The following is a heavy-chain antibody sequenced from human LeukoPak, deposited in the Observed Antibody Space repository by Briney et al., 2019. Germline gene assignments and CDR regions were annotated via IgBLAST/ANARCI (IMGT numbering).Heavy chain of an antibody. J-gene: IGHJ4*02. V-gene: IGHV3-7*03. Sequence: GGSLRLSCAASGFTFTNYWMSWVRQAPGKGLELVANIKQDRSEKYYVDSVKGRFTISRDNAKNSLYLQMNSLRAEDTAVYYCATLFGYYYDSSGYYPDYWGQGTLVTVSS. CDR1: GFTFTNYW. D-gene: IGHD3-22*01. CDR2: IKQDRSEK. CDR3: ATLFGYYYDSSGYYPDY.